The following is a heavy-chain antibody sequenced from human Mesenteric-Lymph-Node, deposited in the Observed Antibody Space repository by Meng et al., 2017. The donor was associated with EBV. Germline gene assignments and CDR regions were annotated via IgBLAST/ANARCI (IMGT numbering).Heavy chain of an antibody. CDR3: ARDPYSSGWYYFDY. Sequence: QVQLVQSGAEVKNPGSSVKVSCKASGGTFSAHFVNWVRQAPGQGLEWMGWINAGNGNTKYSQKFQGRVTITRDTSASTAYMELSSLRSEDTAVYYCARDPYSSGWYYFDYWGQGTLVTVSS. D-gene: IGHD6-19*01. V-gene: IGHV1/OR15-3*02. J-gene: IGHJ4*02. CDR2: INAGNGNT. CDR1: GGTFSAHF.